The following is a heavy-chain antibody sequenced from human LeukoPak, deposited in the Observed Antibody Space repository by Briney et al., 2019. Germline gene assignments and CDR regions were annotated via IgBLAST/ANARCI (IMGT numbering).Heavy chain of an antibody. J-gene: IGHJ4*02. V-gene: IGHV1-46*04. D-gene: IGHD6-19*01. CDR3: ARESDLAVAGTGFDY. CDR2: INPSGGST. Sequence: ASVEVSCKASGYTFTNYYMHWVRQAPGQGLEWMGIINPSGGSTRYEQKLQGRVTMTRDTSTSTVYMELSSLRSEDTAVYYCARESDLAVAGTGFDYWGQGTLVTVSS. CDR1: GYTFTNYY.